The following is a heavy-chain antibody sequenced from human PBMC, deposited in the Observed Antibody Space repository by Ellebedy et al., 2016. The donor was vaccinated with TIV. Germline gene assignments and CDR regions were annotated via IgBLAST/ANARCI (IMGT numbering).Heavy chain of an antibody. CDR2: IYYTGTT. CDR1: GGSVSSGSSY. J-gene: IGHJ5*02. Sequence: SETLSLTCTVSGGSVSSGSSYWSWIRQPPGKGLEWIGYIYYTGTTNYNPSLKSRVTISVDTSKKYISLKLTSVTAADTAVYFCARGGGLYNWFDPWGQGTLVTVSS. D-gene: IGHD3-16*01. V-gene: IGHV4-61*03. CDR3: ARGGGLYNWFDP.